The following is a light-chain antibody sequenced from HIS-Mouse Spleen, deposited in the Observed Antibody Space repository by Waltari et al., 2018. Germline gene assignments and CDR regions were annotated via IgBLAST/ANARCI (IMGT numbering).Light chain of an antibody. CDR2: GKN. J-gene: IGLJ2*01. CDR3: NSRDSSGNHVV. Sequence: SYQLTQDPAVSVALGQTVRITCQGDSLRSYYASWYQQKPGHAPVLVIYGKNNRASGNPDRFSGSSSGKTASLTITGAQAEDEADYYCNSRDSSGNHVVFGGGTKLTVL. V-gene: IGLV3-19*01. CDR1: SLRSYY.